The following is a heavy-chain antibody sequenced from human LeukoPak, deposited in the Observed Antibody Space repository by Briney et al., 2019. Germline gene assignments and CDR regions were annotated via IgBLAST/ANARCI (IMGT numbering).Heavy chain of an antibody. D-gene: IGHD3-9*01. J-gene: IGHJ5*02. Sequence: ASVKVSCKASGYTFTGYYMHWVRPAPGQGVGWMGWINPNSGGTNYTQKFQGRVTITRDTSISTAYMELSRLRSDDTAVYYCARTPRELRYFDWLYWFDPWGQGTLVTVSS. CDR2: INPNSGGT. CDR3: ARTPRELRYFDWLYWFDP. CDR1: GYTFTGYY. V-gene: IGHV1-2*02.